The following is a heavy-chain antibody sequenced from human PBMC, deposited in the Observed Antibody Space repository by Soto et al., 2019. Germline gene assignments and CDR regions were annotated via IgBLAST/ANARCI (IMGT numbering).Heavy chain of an antibody. J-gene: IGHJ5*02. D-gene: IGHD2-2*01. Sequence: SETLSLTCAVSGGSISSGGYSWSWIRQPPGKGLEWIGYIYHTGSTYSNPSLKSRVTISVGRSKNQFSLKLSSVTAADTAVYYCARGNYAANWFDPWGQGTLVTVSS. CDR1: GGSISSGGYS. CDR3: ARGNYAANWFDP. CDR2: IYHTGST. V-gene: IGHV4-30-2*01.